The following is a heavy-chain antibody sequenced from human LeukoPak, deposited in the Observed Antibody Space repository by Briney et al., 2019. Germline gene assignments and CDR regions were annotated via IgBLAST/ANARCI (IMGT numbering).Heavy chain of an antibody. CDR1: GFTFSSYG. V-gene: IGHV3-7*01. Sequence: PGGSLRLSCAASGFTFSSYGMHWVRQAPGKGLEWVANIKQDGSEKYYVDSVKGRFTISRDNAKNSPYLQMNSLRAEDTAVYYCARVRAVTTHPFDYWGQGTLVTVSS. CDR3: ARVRAVTTHPFDY. CDR2: IKQDGSEK. J-gene: IGHJ4*02. D-gene: IGHD4-17*01.